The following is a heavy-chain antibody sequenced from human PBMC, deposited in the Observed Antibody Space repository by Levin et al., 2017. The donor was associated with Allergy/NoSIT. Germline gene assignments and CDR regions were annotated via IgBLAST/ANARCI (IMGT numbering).Heavy chain of an antibody. D-gene: IGHD3-9*01. CDR3: AIPGGILTGLNYYYYYMDV. CDR1: GGTFSSYA. V-gene: IGHV1-69*06. J-gene: IGHJ6*03. CDR2: IIPIFGTA. Sequence: ASVKVSCKASGGTFSSYAISWVRQAPGQGLEWMGGIIPIFGTANYAQKFQGRVTITADKSTSTAYMELSSLRSEDTAVYYCAIPGGILTGLNYYYYYMDVWGKGTTVTVSS.